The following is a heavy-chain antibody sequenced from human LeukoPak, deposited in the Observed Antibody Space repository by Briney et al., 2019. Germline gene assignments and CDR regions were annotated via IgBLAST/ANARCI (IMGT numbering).Heavy chain of an antibody. V-gene: IGHV1-2*02. CDR3: ARNLWFGESSDAFDM. D-gene: IGHD3-10*01. J-gene: IGHJ3*02. Sequence: ASVKASCKASGGTFSSYAISWVRQPPGKGLKGRGWINPKSGGTNYAQKFQGRVTMTRDTSISTAYMDMSSLRSDDTAVYYCARNLWFGESSDAFDMWGQGTMVTVSS. CDR1: GGTFSSYA. CDR2: INPKSGGT.